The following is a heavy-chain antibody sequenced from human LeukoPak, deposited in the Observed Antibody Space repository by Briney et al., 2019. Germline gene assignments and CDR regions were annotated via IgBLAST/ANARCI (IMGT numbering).Heavy chain of an antibody. J-gene: IGHJ4*02. CDR1: GFTFSSYA. V-gene: IGHV3-30-3*01. CDR2: ISYDGSNK. CDR3: AQLRDILTGDY. Sequence: GRSLRLSCAASGFTFSSYAMHWVRQAPGKGLEWVAVISYDGSNKYYADSVKGRFTISRGNSKNTLYLQMNSLRAEDTAVYYCAQLRDILTGDYWGQGTLVTVSS. D-gene: IGHD3-9*01.